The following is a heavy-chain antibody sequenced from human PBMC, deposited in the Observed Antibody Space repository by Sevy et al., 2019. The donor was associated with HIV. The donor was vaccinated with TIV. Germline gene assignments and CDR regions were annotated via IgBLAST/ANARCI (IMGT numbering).Heavy chain of an antibody. CDR3: AREVGGLNWRQYYFDP. V-gene: IGHV3-7*01. CDR1: GFIFTDYW. CDR2: IKQDQSEK. D-gene: IGHD3-3*01. J-gene: IGHJ5*02. Sequence: GGSLRLSCETSGFIFTDYWMSWVRQIPGKELEWVATIKQDQSEKYYVDSVKGRFAISRDSAKKSVSLQMNGLRSEDTALYFCAREVGGLNWRQYYFDPWGQGTLVTVSS.